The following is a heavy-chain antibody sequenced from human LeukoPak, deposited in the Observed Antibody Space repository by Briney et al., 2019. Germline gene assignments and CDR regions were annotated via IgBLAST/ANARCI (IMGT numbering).Heavy chain of an antibody. CDR3: ERIPSVRAVAVNYFDY. CDR2: IDWDDDK. CDR1: GFSLSTSGMC. Sequence: SGPALVKPTQTLTLTCTFSGFSLSTSGMCVSWIRQPPGKALEWLARIDWDDDKYYSTSLKTRLTISKDTSKNQVVITMTNMDTADTATSYRERIPSVRAVAVNYFDYWGQGTLVTVSS. D-gene: IGHD6-19*01. J-gene: IGHJ4*02. V-gene: IGHV2-70*11.